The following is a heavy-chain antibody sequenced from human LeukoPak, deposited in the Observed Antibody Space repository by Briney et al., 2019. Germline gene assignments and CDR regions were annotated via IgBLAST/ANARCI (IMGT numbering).Heavy chain of an antibody. Sequence: GGTLRLSCAASGITFSSYGMSWVRQAPGKGLEWVSSISSTGGTTYYADSVKGRFTISRDNSKNTLYLQMNSLRAEDTAVYYCAKVSRYFDWFFDYWGQGTLVTVSS. CDR3: AKVSRYFDWFFDY. J-gene: IGHJ4*02. V-gene: IGHV3-23*01. CDR1: GITFSSYG. CDR2: ISSTGGTT. D-gene: IGHD3-9*01.